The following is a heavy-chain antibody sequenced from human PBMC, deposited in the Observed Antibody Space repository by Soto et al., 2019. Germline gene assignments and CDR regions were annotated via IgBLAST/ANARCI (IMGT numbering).Heavy chain of an antibody. Sequence: PGGSLRLSCSASGFTFSDYAMSWVRQAPGKGLEWVSSISGSGSSTYYADSVKGRFTISRDNSKNTLYLQMNSLRAEDTAVYYCAKILQWLSVDAFDIWGQGTMVTVSS. CDR2: ISGSGSST. CDR3: AKILQWLSVDAFDI. J-gene: IGHJ3*02. V-gene: IGHV3-23*01. CDR1: GFTFSDYA. D-gene: IGHD3-22*01.